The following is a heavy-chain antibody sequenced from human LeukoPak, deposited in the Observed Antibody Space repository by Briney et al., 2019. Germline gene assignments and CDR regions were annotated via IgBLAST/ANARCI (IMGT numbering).Heavy chain of an antibody. CDR1: GYTFTSYD. CDR2: MNPNSGNT. Sequence: ASVKVSCKASGYTFTSYDINWVRQATGQGLEWMGWMNPNSGNTGYAQKFQGRVTMTRNTSIRTAYMELSSLRSEDTAVYYCARGPLGDFWSGSDLYYYYGMDVWGQGTTVTVSS. CDR3: ARGPLGDFWSGSDLYYYYGMDV. D-gene: IGHD3-3*01. J-gene: IGHJ6*02. V-gene: IGHV1-8*01.